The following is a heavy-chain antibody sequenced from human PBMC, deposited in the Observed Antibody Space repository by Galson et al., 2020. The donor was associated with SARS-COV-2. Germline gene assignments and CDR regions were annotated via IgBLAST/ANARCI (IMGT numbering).Heavy chain of an antibody. V-gene: IGHV4-4*02. CDR3: SRIIVTAYYFSYMDV. CDR1: GGSISSSDW. Sequence: SETLSLTCAVSGGSISSSDWWGWVRQPPGKGLEWIGEIFHSGYTNYNPFLKSRVTMSLDTSKNQFSLKLSSVTAADTALYYCSRIIVTAYYFSYMDVWGKGTTVTVSS. D-gene: IGHD2-21*02. J-gene: IGHJ6*03. CDR2: IFHSGYT.